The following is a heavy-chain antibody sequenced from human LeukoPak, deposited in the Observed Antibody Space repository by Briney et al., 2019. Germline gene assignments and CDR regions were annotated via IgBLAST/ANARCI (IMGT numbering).Heavy chain of an antibody. V-gene: IGHV4-59*08. J-gene: IGHJ2*01. CDR1: GGSISSYY. CDR2: IYYSGST. Sequence: SETLSLTCTVSGGSISSYYWSWIRQPPGKGLEWIGYIYYSGSTNYNPSLKSRVTISVDMSKNQFSLKLRSVTAADTAVYYCARLKMGAYFDLWGRGTLVTVSS. D-gene: IGHD3-16*01. CDR3: ARLKMGAYFDL.